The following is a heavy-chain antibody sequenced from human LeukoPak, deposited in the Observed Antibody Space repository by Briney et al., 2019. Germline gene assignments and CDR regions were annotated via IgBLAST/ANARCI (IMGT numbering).Heavy chain of an antibody. D-gene: IGHD4-17*01. CDR2: IYYSGST. Sequence: SQTLSLTCTVSGGSVSSGGYYWSWIRQHPGQGLEWIGYIYYSGSTYYNPSLQSRVTISIDTSKNQFSLKLSSVTAADTAVYYCARSAQTVTTFPLDYWGQGTLVTVSS. J-gene: IGHJ4*02. V-gene: IGHV4-31*03. CDR1: GGSVSSGGYY. CDR3: ARSAQTVTTFPLDY.